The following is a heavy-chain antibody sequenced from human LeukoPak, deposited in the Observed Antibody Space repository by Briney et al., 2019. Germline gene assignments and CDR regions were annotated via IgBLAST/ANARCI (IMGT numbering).Heavy chain of an antibody. J-gene: IGHJ4*02. V-gene: IGHV4-34*01. Sequence: SGTLSLTCAVYGGSFSGYYWSWIRQPPGKGLEWIGEINHSGSTNYNPSLKSRVTISVDTSKNQFSLKLSSVTAADTAVYYCARGAARLSYDYWGQGTLVSVSS. D-gene: IGHD6-6*01. CDR1: GGSFSGYY. CDR2: INHSGST. CDR3: ARGAARLSYDY.